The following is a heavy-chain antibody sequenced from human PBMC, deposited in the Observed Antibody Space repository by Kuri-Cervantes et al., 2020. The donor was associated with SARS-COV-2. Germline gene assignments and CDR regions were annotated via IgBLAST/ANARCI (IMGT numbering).Heavy chain of an antibody. Sequence: GSLRLSCAVSGYSISSGYYWGWIRQPSEKGLEWIGSIYHSGSTYYNPSLKSRVTISVDTSKNQFSLKLSSVTAADTAVYYCARSAIAARLGPFDYWGQGTLVTVSS. CDR3: ARSAIAARLGPFDY. V-gene: IGHV4-38-2*01. J-gene: IGHJ4*02. CDR2: IYHSGST. CDR1: GYSISSGYY. D-gene: IGHD6-6*01.